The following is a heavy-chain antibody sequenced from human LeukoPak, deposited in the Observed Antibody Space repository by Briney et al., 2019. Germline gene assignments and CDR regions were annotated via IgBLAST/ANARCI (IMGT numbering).Heavy chain of an antibody. D-gene: IGHD2/OR15-2a*01. CDR2: LYSDGST. CDR1: GFTFSGYA. Sequence: GGSLRLSCAASGFTFSGYAMSWVRQAPGKGLEWVSVLYSDGSTYYADSVKGRFTISRDNSKNTLSLQMNSLRAEDTAVYYCARDRATGFSDALDIWGQGTMVIVSS. CDR3: ARDRATGFSDALDI. J-gene: IGHJ3*02. V-gene: IGHV3-66*01.